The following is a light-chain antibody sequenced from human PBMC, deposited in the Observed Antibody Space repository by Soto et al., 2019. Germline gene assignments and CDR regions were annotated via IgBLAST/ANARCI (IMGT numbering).Light chain of an antibody. Sequence: EVVLTQSPGTLSLSPGERASLSCRASQSVSNNYLAWYQQKPGQSPKLLIFGSSDRATGIPDRFSGSGSGTDFTLTISRLEYDDFAVYYCQQYSSSPPYTFGQGTKLEIK. J-gene: IGKJ2*01. CDR3: QQYSSSPPYT. CDR2: GSS. V-gene: IGKV3-20*01. CDR1: QSVSNNY.